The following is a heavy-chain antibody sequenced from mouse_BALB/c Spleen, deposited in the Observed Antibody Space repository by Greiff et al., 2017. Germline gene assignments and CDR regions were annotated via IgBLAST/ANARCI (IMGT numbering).Heavy chain of an antibody. Sequence: EVKLMESGGGLVKPGGSLKLSCAASGFTFSGYAMSWVRQTPEKRLEWVASISSGGSTYYPDSVKGRFTISRDNARNILYLQMSSLRSEDTAMYYCARNYDGYYGYWGQGTTLTVSS. CDR2: ISSGGST. J-gene: IGHJ2*01. V-gene: IGHV5-6-5*01. CDR1: GFTFSGYA. D-gene: IGHD2-3*01. CDR3: ARNYDGYYGY.